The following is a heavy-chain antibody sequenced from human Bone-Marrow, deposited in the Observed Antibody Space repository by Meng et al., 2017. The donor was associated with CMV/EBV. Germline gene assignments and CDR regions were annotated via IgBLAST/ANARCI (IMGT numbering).Heavy chain of an antibody. J-gene: IGHJ4*02. Sequence: SETLSLTCTVSGGSISSTTDYWGWIRQPPGTGLEWIGTIYYSGSPYYRPSLESRVTISVDTSKNQFSLKLSSVTAADTAVYYCARVYRYYDFWSGYYFDYWGQGTLVTVSS. D-gene: IGHD3-3*01. CDR2: IYYSGSP. V-gene: IGHV4-39*07. CDR1: GGSISSTTDY. CDR3: ARVYRYYDFWSGYYFDY.